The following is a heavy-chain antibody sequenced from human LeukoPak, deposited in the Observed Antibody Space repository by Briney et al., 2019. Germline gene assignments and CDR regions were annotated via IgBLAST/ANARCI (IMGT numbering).Heavy chain of an antibody. D-gene: IGHD4-23*01. J-gene: IGHJ4*02. CDR3: ARGRRPRTTVVTQDY. CDR1: GGSISSYY. CDR2: IYYSGST. Sequence: RPSETLSLTCTVSGGSISSYYWSWIRQPPGKGLEWIGYIYYSGSTNYNPSLKSRVTISVDTSKNQFSLKLSSVTAADTAVYYCARGRRPRTTVVTQDYWGQGTLVTVSS. V-gene: IGHV4-59*01.